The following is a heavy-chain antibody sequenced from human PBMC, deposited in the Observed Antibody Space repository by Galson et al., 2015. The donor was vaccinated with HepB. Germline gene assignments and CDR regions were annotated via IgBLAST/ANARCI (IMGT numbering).Heavy chain of an antibody. CDR1: GFTFSKYA. Sequence: SLRLSCAASGFTFSKYAMSWVRQAPGKGLDWISAISGSGDTTYYADSVKGRFTISRDNSKNTLHLQLNSLRAEDTAVYFCAKRGYCTTTMCPRAYFYYYMDVWGKGTTVTVSS. CDR3: AKRGYCTTTMCPRAYFYYYMDV. CDR2: ISGSGDTT. V-gene: IGHV3-23*01. J-gene: IGHJ6*03. D-gene: IGHD2-2*01.